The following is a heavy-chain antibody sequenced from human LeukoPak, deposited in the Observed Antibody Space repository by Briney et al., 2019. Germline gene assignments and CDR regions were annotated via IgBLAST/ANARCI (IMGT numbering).Heavy chain of an antibody. CDR1: GYSIRSDYY. Sequence: PSETLPLTCAVSGYSIRSDYYWGWLRQPPGKGLELIGSIYQSGSTHYNPSLKSRVTISIDTSKNQFSLKLSSMTAADTAVYYCARNSSWYFDYWGQGTLVTVSS. J-gene: IGHJ4*02. V-gene: IGHV4-38-2*01. D-gene: IGHD6-13*01. CDR2: IYQSGST. CDR3: ARNSSWYFDY.